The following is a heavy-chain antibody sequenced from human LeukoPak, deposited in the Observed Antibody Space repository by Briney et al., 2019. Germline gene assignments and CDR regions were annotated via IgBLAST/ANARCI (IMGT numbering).Heavy chain of an antibody. CDR3: AKSNSGWYVPPSD. J-gene: IGHJ4*02. Sequence: GGSLRLSCAASGFTFSNYAMSWVRQAPGKGLEWVAVISYDGSNKYYADSVKGRFTISRDNSKNTLYLQMNSLRAEDTAVYYCAKSNSGWYVPPSDWGQGTLVTVSS. CDR2: ISYDGSNK. CDR1: GFTFSNYA. V-gene: IGHV3-30*18. D-gene: IGHD6-19*01.